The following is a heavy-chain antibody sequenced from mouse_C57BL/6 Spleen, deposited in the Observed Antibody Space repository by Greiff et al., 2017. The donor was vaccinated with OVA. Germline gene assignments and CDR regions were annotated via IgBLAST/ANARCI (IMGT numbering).Heavy chain of an antibody. J-gene: IGHJ2*01. CDR2: IYPGSGST. Sequence: VQLQQPGAELVKPGASVKMSCKASGYTFTSYWITWVKQRPGQGLEWIGDIYPGSGSTNYNEKFKSKATLTVDTSSSTAYMQLSSLTSEDSAVYYCARVDYDYEYYFDYWGQGTTLTVSS. V-gene: IGHV1-55*01. CDR3: ARVDYDYEYYFDY. D-gene: IGHD2-4*01. CDR1: GYTFTSYW.